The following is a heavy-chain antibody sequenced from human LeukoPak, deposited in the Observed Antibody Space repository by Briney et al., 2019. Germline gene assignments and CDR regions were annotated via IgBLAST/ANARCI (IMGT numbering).Heavy chain of an antibody. J-gene: IGHJ3*02. D-gene: IGHD4-17*01. CDR1: GFTFSSYG. Sequence: TGGSLRLSCAASGFTFSSYGMHWVRQAPGKGLEWVAVISYDGTIKYYADSVKGRFIMSRDNSKNTLYLQMNSLRAEDTAVYYCAKDPSTVTTGVFDIWGQGTMVSVSS. CDR3: AKDPSTVTTGVFDI. CDR2: ISYDGTIK. V-gene: IGHV3-30*18.